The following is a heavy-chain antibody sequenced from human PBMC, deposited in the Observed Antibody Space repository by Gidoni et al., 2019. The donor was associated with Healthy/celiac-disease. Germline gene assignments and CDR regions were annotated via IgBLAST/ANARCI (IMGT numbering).Heavy chain of an antibody. CDR3: TTAGETNYYYYGMDV. D-gene: IGHD4-17*01. CDR2: IKSKTDGWTT. Sequence: EVQLVESGGGLVKPGGSLRLSCAASGFPFSNAWMSWVRQAPGKGLEWVGRIKSKTDGWTTDYAAPVKGRFTISRDDSKNTLYLQMNSLKTEDTAVYYCTTAGETNYYYYGMDVWGQGTTVTVSS. J-gene: IGHJ6*02. V-gene: IGHV3-15*01. CDR1: GFPFSNAW.